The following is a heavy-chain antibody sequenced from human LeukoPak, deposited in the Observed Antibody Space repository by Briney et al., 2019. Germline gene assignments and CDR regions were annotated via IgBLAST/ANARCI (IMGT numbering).Heavy chain of an antibody. CDR2: ICSDGSDK. V-gene: IGHV3-33*06. CDR1: GFTFSHYG. Sequence: GGSLRLSCAASGFTFSHYGMHWVRQAPGAGLEWVAVICSDGSDKYYAKSVKGRFTISRDNSKNSLSLQMNSLRAEDTAVYYCVKDAQRGFDYSNSLQNWGQGILVTVSS. J-gene: IGHJ1*01. CDR3: VKDAQRGFDYSNSLQN. D-gene: IGHD4-11*01.